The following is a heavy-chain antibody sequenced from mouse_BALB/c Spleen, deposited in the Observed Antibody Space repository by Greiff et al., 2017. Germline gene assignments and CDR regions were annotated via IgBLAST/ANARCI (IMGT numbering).Heavy chain of an antibody. D-gene: IGHD2-10*02. CDR3: ATYGNYEMDY. CDR2: IWSGGST. J-gene: IGHJ4*01. V-gene: IGHV2-2*02. Sequence: QVHVKQSGPGLVQPSQSLSITCTVSGFSLTSYGVHWVRQSPGKGLEWLGVIWSGGSTDYNAAFISRLSISKDNSKSQVFFKMNSLQANDTAIYYCATYGNYEMDYWGQGTSVTVSS. CDR1: GFSLTSYG.